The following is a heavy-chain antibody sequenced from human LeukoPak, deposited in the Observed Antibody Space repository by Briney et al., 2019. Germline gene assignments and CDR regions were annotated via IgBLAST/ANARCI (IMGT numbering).Heavy chain of an antibody. CDR3: ARGNTISPNYFDY. CDR1: GGSISSGGYY. V-gene: IGHV4-31*03. J-gene: IGHJ4*02. CDR2: IYYSGST. Sequence: SQTLSLTCTVSGGSISSGGYYWSWIRQHPGKGLEWIGYIYYSGSTYYNPSLKSRVTISVDTSKNQISLKLSSVTAADTAVYYCARGNTISPNYFDYWGQGTLVTVSS. D-gene: IGHD3-9*01.